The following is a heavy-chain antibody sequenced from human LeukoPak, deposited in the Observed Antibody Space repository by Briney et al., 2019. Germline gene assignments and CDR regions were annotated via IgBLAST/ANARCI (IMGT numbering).Heavy chain of an antibody. V-gene: IGHV4-31*03. CDR3: ARAGYDSSGYLGPYFDY. J-gene: IGHJ4*02. CDR1: GGSISSGGYY. CDR2: IYYSGST. Sequence: SETLSLTCTVSGGSISSGGYYWSWIRQHPRKGLEWIGYIYYSGSTYYNPSLKSRVTISVDTSKNQFSLKLSSVTAADTAVYYCARAGYDSSGYLGPYFDYWGQGTLVTVSS. D-gene: IGHD3-22*01.